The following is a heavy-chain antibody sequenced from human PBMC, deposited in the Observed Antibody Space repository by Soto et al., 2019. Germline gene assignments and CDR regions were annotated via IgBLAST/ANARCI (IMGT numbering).Heavy chain of an antibody. D-gene: IGHD3-3*01. V-gene: IGHV4-4*02. CDR1: GGSISSSNW. Sequence: QVQLQESGPGLVKPSGTLSLTCAVSGGSISSSNWWSWVRQPPGKGLEWIGEIYHSGRTNYNPSLTSRVTISVDKSKNQFSLQMSSVTAADTAVYYCASLGVTTRGLGYDYWGQGTLVTVSS. J-gene: IGHJ4*02. CDR2: IYHSGRT. CDR3: ASLGVTTRGLGYDY.